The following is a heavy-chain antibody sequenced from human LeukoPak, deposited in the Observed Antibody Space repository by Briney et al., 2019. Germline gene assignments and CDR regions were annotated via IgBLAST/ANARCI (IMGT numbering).Heavy chain of an antibody. V-gene: IGHV3-23*01. Sequence: GGSLRLSCAASGFTSSSYAMSWVRQAPGKGLEWVSAISGSGGSTYYADSVKGRFTLSRDDSRNTVYLQLNNLRVEDTAIYYCAKANWVSNADAVWWGQGTQVTVSS. CDR3: AKANWVSNADAVW. D-gene: IGHD1-1*01. CDR1: GFTSSSYA. CDR2: ISGSGGST. J-gene: IGHJ4*02.